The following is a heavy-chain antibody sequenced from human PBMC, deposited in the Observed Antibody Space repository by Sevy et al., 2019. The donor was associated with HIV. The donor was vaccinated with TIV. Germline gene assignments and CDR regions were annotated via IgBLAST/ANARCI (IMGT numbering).Heavy chain of an antibody. CDR1: GFTFSSYA. CDR3: AKLKSHAGNQGMDV. V-gene: IGHV3-23*01. D-gene: IGHD1-26*01. J-gene: IGHJ6*02. CDR2: ISGSGGRT. Sequence: GESLKISCAASGFTFSSYAMSWVRQAPGKGLEWVSAISGSGGRTYYADPVKGRFTISRDNSKNTLYLQMNCLRAEDTAVYSCAKLKSHAGNQGMDVWGQGTTVTVSS.